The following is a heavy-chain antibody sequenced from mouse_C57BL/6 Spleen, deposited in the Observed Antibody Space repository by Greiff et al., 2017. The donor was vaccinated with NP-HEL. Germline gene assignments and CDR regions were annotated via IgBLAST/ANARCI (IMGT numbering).Heavy chain of an antibody. V-gene: IGHV5-16*01. D-gene: IGHD2-5*01. CDR1: GFTFSDYY. CDR2: INYDGSST. CDR3: ARVMIYYSNYGAMDY. Sequence: EVKLMESEGGLVQPGSSMKLSCTASGFTFSDYYMAWVRQVPDKGLEWVANINYDGSSTYYLHSLKSRFIISRDNAKNILYLQMSSLKSYDTATYYCARVMIYYSNYGAMDYWGQGTSVTVSS. J-gene: IGHJ4*01.